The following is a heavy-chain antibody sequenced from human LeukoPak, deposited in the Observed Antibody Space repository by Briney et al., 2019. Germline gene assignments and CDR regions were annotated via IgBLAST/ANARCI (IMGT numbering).Heavy chain of an antibody. CDR1: GGSISSYY. V-gene: IGHV4-59*01. CDR3: ARDRYYDSSGDAFDI. D-gene: IGHD3-22*01. Sequence: PSETLSLTCTVSGGSISSYYWSWIRQPPGKELEWIGYIYYSGSTNYNPSLKSRVTMSVDTSKNQFSLKLSSVTAADTAVYYCARDRYYDSSGDAFDIWGQGTMVTVSS. CDR2: IYYSGST. J-gene: IGHJ3*02.